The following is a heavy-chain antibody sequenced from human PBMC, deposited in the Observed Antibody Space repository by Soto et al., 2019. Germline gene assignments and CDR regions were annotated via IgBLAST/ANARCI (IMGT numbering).Heavy chain of an antibody. CDR2: VYYTGST. Sequence: LSLTCSVSCGSISGSYWSWIRQSPGKGLEWLGYVYYTGSTNYSPSLRSRVSISVDTSKNEFSLRLSSVTAADTAVYFCARSVAVPGAHIDYWGQGTQVTVSS. V-gene: IGHV4-59*01. J-gene: IGHJ4*02. CDR3: ARSVAVPGAHIDY. CDR1: CGSISGSY. D-gene: IGHD6-19*01.